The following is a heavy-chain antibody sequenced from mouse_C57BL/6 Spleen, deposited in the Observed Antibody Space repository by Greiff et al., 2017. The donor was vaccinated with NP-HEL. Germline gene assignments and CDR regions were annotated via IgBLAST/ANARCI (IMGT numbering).Heavy chain of an antibody. J-gene: IGHJ1*03. D-gene: IGHD1-1*01. V-gene: IGHV2-2*01. Sequence: QVQLKQSGPGLVQPSQSLSITCTVSGFSLTSYGVHWVRQSPGKGLEWLGVIWSGGSTDYNAAFISRLSISKDNSKSQVFFKMNSLQADDTAIYYCAREGEYYGSSQGWGTGTTVTVSS. CDR2: IWSGGST. CDR1: GFSLTSYG. CDR3: AREGEYYGSSQG.